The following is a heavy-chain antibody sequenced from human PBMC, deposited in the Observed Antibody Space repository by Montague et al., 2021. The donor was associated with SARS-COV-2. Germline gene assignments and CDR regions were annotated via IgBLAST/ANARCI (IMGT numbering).Heavy chain of an antibody. J-gene: IGHJ4*02. CDR1: GYPFSGHC. Sequence: SVKVSCKASGYPFSGHCMHWVRQAPGQGLEWMGRISPNRNDTHFAQKFQGRVTLTRDMSISTAYMELSSLRSDDTAIYYCARGVSLFFDYWGQGTLVTVSA. CDR2: ISPNRNDT. CDR3: ARGVSLFFDY. V-gene: IGHV1-2*02.